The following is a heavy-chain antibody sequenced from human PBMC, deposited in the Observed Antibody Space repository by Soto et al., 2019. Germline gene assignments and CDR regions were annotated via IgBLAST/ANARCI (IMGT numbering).Heavy chain of an antibody. J-gene: IGHJ4*02. Sequence: EVQLLESGGGLVQPGGSLRLSCAASGFMFSNYAMTWVRQAPGKGLEWVSSISSGDGDPYYGDSVKGRFTISRDNSKNTLYLQMNSLRDEDTAVYYCARGMGYYCSGGSCPEVVFDYWGQGTLGTVSS. D-gene: IGHD2-15*01. CDR3: ARGMGYYCSGGSCPEVVFDY. V-gene: IGHV3-23*01. CDR2: ISSGDGDP. CDR1: GFMFSNYA.